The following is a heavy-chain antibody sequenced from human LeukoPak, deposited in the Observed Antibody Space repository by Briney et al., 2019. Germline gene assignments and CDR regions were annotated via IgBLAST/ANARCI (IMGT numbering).Heavy chain of an antibody. CDR3: AGNNYASGTFLVY. CDR1: GFTVGSNY. J-gene: IGHJ4*02. D-gene: IGHD3-10*01. V-gene: IGHV3-66*02. CDR2: IYSSGST. Sequence: GGSLRLSCAASGFTVGSNYMNWVRQAPGKGFEWVASIYSSGSTDYADSVKGRFTISRDSTKNTVYLQMNSLRSDDTAVYYCAGNNYASGTFLVYWGQGTLVTVSS.